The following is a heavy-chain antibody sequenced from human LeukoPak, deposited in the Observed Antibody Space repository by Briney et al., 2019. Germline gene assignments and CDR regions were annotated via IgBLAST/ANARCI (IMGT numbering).Heavy chain of an antibody. V-gene: IGHV1-69-2*01. CDR2: VDPEDGET. Sequence: VKVSCKVSGYTFTDYYMQWVRQAPGKGLELMGLVDPEDGETIYAEKFQGRVTITADTSTDTAYMELSSLRSEHTAVYYCAILIVAGTHFDYWGQGTLVTVSS. CDR1: GYTFTDYY. CDR3: AILIVAGTHFDY. J-gene: IGHJ4*02. D-gene: IGHD6-19*01.